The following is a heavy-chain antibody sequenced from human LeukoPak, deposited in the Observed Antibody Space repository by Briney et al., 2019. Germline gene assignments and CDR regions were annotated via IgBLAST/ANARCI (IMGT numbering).Heavy chain of an antibody. J-gene: IGHJ4*02. CDR3: AGYGDYPY. D-gene: IGHD4-17*01. V-gene: IGHV3-48*01. CDR1: GFTFSIYD. CDR2: SSGSSSTI. Sequence: PGGSLRLSCAASGFTFSIYDMHWVRKAPGKGLEWVSYSSGSSSTIYYADSVRGRSTISRDNAKNSLYLQMNTLRVEDTAVYYCAGYGDYPYWGQGTLVTVSS.